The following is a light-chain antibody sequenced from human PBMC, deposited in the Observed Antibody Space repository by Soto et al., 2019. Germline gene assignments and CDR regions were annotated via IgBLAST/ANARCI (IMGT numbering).Light chain of an antibody. CDR3: QQYNSYSWT. CDR1: QSISSW. CDR2: KAS. Sequence: DIQITQSPSTLSSSVLERVTITCRASQSISSWLAWYQQKPGKAPKLLIYKASSLESGVPSRFSGSGSGTEFTLTISSLQPDDFATYYCQQYNSYSWTFGQGTKVDIK. V-gene: IGKV1-5*03. J-gene: IGKJ1*01.